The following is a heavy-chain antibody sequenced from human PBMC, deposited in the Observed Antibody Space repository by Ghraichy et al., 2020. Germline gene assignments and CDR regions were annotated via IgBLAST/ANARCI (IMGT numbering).Heavy chain of an antibody. D-gene: IGHD3-3*01. V-gene: IGHV4-34*01. CDR2: INHSGST. CDR3: ARGGVRFLEWYLGY. Sequence: SETLSLTCAVYGGSFSGYYWSWIRQPPGKGLEWIGEINHSGSTNYNPSLKSRVTISVDTSKNQFSLKLSSVTAADTAVYYCARGGVRFLEWYLGYLGQGTLVTVSS. CDR1: GGSFSGYY. J-gene: IGHJ4*02.